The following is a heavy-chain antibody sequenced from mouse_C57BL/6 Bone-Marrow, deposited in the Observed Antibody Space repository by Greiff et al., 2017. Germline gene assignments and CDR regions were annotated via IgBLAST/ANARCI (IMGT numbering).Heavy chain of an antibody. J-gene: IGHJ2*01. CDR1: GYTFTDYN. V-gene: IGHV1-22*01. Sequence: EVQLQQSGPELVKPGASVKMSCKASGYTFTDYNMHWVKQSHGKSLEWIGYINPNNGGTSYNQKFKGKATLTVNKSSSTAYMQLSSLTSEDSAVYYCARDGYYSYYFDYWGQGTTLTVSS. D-gene: IGHD2-3*01. CDR2: INPNNGGT. CDR3: ARDGYYSYYFDY.